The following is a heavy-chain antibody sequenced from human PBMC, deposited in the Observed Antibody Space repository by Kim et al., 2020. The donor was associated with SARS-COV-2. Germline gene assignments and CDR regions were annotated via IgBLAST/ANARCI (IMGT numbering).Heavy chain of an antibody. CDR3: AKYQTSSLSIKYGSGSADY. CDR1: GFTFSSYA. D-gene: IGHD3-10*01. J-gene: IGHJ4*02. Sequence: GGSLRLSCAASGFTFSSYAMSWVRQAPGKGLEWVSAISGSGGSTYYADSVKGRFTISRDNSKNTLYLQMNSLRAEDTAVYYCAKYQTSSLSIKYGSGSADYWGQGTLVTVSS. CDR2: ISGSGGST. V-gene: IGHV3-23*01.